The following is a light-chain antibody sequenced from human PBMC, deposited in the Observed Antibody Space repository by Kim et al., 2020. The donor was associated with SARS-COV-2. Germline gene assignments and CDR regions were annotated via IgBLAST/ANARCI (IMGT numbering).Light chain of an antibody. CDR3: QSADSSYTKVL. J-gene: IGLJ2*01. V-gene: IGLV3-25*03. CDR2: KDP. CDR1: VLAKRY. Sequence: PGQTARVTCSGDVLAKRYIHWYQHKAGPAPAVVIYKDPERPSGTPVRFSGSTSRTTVTLTINGVQAEDVADYYCQSADSSYTKVLFGGGTQLTVL.